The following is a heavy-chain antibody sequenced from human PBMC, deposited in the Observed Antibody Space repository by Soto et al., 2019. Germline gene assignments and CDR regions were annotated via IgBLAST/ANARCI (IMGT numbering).Heavy chain of an antibody. V-gene: IGHV1-18*01. CDR3: GYYVIFTGYYTGVDS. CDR1: GYTLTSYG. J-gene: IGHJ5*01. CDR2: ISAYNGNT. D-gene: IGHD3-9*01. Sequence: ASVKVSFQASGYTLTSYGISWVRQAPGQGLEWMGWISAYNGNTNYAQKLQGRVTMTTDTSTSTAYMELRSLRSDDTAVYYCGYYVIFTGYYTGVDSLGQGNLLTVSS.